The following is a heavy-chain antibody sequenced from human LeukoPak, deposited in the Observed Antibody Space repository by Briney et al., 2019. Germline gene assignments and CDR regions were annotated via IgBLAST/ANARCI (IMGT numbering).Heavy chain of an antibody. CDR3: ARVWYSFILRY. CDR2: INPSGGST. Sequence: ASVKVSCKASGYSFTGHYIHWVRQAPGQGLEWMGIINPSGGSTSYAQKLQGRVTMTRDTSTSTVYMELSSLRSEDTAVYYCARVWYSFILRYWGQGTLVTVSS. J-gene: IGHJ4*02. D-gene: IGHD3-9*01. V-gene: IGHV1-46*01. CDR1: GYSFTGHY.